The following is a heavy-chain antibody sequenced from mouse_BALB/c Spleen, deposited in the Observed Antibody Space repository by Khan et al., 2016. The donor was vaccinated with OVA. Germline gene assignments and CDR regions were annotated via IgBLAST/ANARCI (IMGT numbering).Heavy chain of an antibody. CDR2: IWAGGSP. D-gene: IGHD2-1*01. CDR3: ARIYYGNSLYFDV. J-gene: IGHJ1*01. V-gene: IGHV2-9*02. Sequence: QVQLKESGPGLVAPSQSLSITCTVSGFSLTSYGVHWVRQPPGKGLEWLGVIWAGGSPNYNAALMPRLSTCKDNSTPSVPVKMNSLQTNDTAMYYCARIYYGNSLYFDVWGAGTTVTVSS. CDR1: GFSLTSYG.